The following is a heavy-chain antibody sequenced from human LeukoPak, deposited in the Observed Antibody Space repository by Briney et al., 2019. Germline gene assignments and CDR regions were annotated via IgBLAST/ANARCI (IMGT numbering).Heavy chain of an antibody. D-gene: IGHD4/OR15-4a*01. CDR1: GFTFSSYG. CDR3: ARRAGAYSHPYDY. CDR2: ISSSSSTI. J-gene: IGHJ4*02. V-gene: IGHV3-48*01. Sequence: GGSLRLSCAASGFTFSSYGMTWVRQAPGKGLEWVSYISSSSSTIYYSDSVKGRFTISRDNSKNTLYLQMNSLRAEDTAVYYCARRAGAYSHPYDYWGQGTLVTVSS.